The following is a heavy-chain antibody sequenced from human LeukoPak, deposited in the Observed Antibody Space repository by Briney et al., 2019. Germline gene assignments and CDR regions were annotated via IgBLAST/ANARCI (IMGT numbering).Heavy chain of an antibody. D-gene: IGHD6-19*01. CDR1: GYTFTDYY. CDR3: ARSLDGWYSYLDY. J-gene: IGHJ4*02. Sequence: ASMKVSCKASGYTFTDYYIHWVRQAPGQGLEWMGWIDPKSGRTRFAQQSQGRVTMTRDTSISTAYTELTRLRSGDTAVYYCARSLDGWYSYLDYWGQGTLVTVSS. CDR2: IDPKSGRT. V-gene: IGHV1-2*02.